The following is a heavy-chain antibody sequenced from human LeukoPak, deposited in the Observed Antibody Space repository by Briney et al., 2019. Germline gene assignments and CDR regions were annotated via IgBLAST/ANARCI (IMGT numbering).Heavy chain of an antibody. CDR2: INHSGST. Sequence: SETLSLTCAVYGGSFSGYYWSWIRQPPGKGLEWIGEINHSGSTNYNPSLKSRVTISVDTSKNQFSLKLSSVTAADTAVYYCAREEYYYGSGVGPFDYWGQGTLVTVSS. CDR1: GGSFSGYY. CDR3: AREEYYYGSGVGPFDY. D-gene: IGHD3-10*01. J-gene: IGHJ4*02. V-gene: IGHV4-34*01.